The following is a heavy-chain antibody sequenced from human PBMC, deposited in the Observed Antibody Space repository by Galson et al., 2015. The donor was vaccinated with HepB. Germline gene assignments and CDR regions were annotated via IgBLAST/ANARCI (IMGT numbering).Heavy chain of an antibody. V-gene: IGHV3-74*01. Sequence: SLRLSCAASGFTFSSYWMHWVRQAPGKGLVWVSRINSDGSSTSYADSVKGRFTISRDNAKNTLYLQMNSLRAEDTAVYYCARSDDSSGYYSFLGGAFDIWGQGTMVTVSS. CDR1: GFTFSSYW. CDR2: INSDGSST. CDR3: ARSDDSSGYYSFLGGAFDI. D-gene: IGHD3-22*01. J-gene: IGHJ3*02.